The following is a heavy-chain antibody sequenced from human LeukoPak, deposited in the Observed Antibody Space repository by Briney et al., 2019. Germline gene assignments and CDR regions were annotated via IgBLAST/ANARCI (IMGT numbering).Heavy chain of an antibody. CDR2: ISHGGST. Sequence: PSETLSLTCAVYGGSFSGYFLTWIRQLPGEGLEWIGDISHGGSTNYNPSLKSRVTISLGTSKNQFSLKLSSATAADTAVYYCARGAGDYYGSGSYNYWGQGTLVTVSS. D-gene: IGHD3-10*01. CDR1: GGSFSGYF. V-gene: IGHV4-34*01. CDR3: ARGAGDYYGSGSYNY. J-gene: IGHJ4*02.